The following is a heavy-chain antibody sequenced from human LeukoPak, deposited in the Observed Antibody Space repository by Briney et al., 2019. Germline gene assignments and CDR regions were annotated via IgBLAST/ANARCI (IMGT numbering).Heavy chain of an antibody. CDR3: ARDELRTGAFDI. CDR2: ISSSGGRI. Sequence: GGSLRLSCAASGFAFSSYEMNWVRQAPGKGLEWVSYISSSGGRIYYADSVKGRFTISRDNAKNSLYLQMNSLRAEDTALHYCARDELRTGAFDIWGQGTMVTVSS. J-gene: IGHJ3*02. V-gene: IGHV3-48*03. CDR1: GFAFSSYE. D-gene: IGHD1-7*01.